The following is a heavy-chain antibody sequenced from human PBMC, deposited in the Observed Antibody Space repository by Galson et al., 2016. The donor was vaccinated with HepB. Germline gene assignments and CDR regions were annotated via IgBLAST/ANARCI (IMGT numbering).Heavy chain of an antibody. CDR1: GFPVTDNY. Sequence: SLRLSCAVSGFPVTDNYMSWVRQAPGKGLEWLSVIYSGGTTNYADSLKGRFTISRDNSKNTVYLHISSLRVEDTAVYYCASSYCTGGSGYFDDWGQGTLLTVSS. CDR2: IYSGGTT. D-gene: IGHD2-8*02. CDR3: ASSYCTGGSGYFDD. V-gene: IGHV3-53*01. J-gene: IGHJ4*02.